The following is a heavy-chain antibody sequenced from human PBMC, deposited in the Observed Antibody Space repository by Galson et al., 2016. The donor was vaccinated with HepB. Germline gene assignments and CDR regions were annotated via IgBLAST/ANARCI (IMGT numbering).Heavy chain of an antibody. D-gene: IGHD6-19*01. CDR3: ARCDSNGWLEYYQH. CDR1: GYTSSSYW. Sequence: QSGAEVKKPGESLKISCEGSGYTSSSYWIGWVRQMPGKGLEWMGIIYLDDSDTRYSPSFQGQVTISADKSINTAYLQWSSLKASDTAIYYCARCDSNGWLEYYQHWGQGTLVTVSS. CDR2: IYLDDSDT. V-gene: IGHV5-51*01. J-gene: IGHJ1*01.